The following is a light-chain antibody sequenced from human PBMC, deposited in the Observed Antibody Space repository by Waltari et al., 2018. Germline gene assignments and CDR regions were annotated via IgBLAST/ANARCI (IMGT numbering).Light chain of an antibody. CDR3: QHYVRLPVT. V-gene: IGKV3-20*01. CDR2: GAS. CDR1: PSVRRA. Sequence: EIVLTQSPGTLSLSPGERATLSCWASPSVRRALAWYQQKRGQAPRLLIYGASTRASGIPDRFSGSGSGTDFSLTINRLEPEDFAVYYCQHYVRLPVTFGQGTKVEIK. J-gene: IGKJ1*01.